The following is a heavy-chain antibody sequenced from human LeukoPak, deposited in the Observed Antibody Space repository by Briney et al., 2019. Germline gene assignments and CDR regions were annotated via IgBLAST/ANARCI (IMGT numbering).Heavy chain of an antibody. CDR2: IFYSGST. Sequence: SETLSLTCTVSGGSISTYYWSWIRQPPGKGLEWIGYIFYSGSTTYNPSLKSRVTISVDTSQNHFSLILRSVTAADTAVYYCARGTTFGVVIPNYYYMDVWGKGTTVTVSS. V-gene: IGHV4-59*01. D-gene: IGHD3-3*01. CDR3: ARGTTFGVVIPNYYYMDV. CDR1: GGSISTYY. J-gene: IGHJ6*03.